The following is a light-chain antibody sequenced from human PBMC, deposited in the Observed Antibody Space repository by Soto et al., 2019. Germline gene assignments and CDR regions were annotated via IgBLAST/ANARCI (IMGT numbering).Light chain of an antibody. J-gene: IGLJ2*01. Sequence: QSALTQPASVSGSPGQSVTISCTGTSSDGGTYNYVSWYQQHPGKAPKLMIFEVSNRPSGVSNRFSGSKSGNTASLTISGLQAEDEADYYCSSYTSSSTVLFGGGTKLTVL. CDR3: SSYTSSSTVL. V-gene: IGLV2-14*01. CDR1: SSDGGTYNY. CDR2: EVS.